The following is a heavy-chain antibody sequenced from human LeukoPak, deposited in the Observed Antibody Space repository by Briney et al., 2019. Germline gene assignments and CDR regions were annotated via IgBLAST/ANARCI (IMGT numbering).Heavy chain of an antibody. CDR2: FSHSGGT. Sequence: KPSETLSLTCTVSGGSISSYYWSWIRQPPGKGLEWIGHFSHSGGTNYNPSLKSRVTISVDTSTNQFSLKLNSMTTADTAVYYCARGSYGYCSSSSCPYYYYYGMDVWGQGTTVTVSS. D-gene: IGHD2-2*01. J-gene: IGHJ6*02. CDR3: ARGSYGYCSSSSCPYYYYYGMDV. V-gene: IGHV4-59*01. CDR1: GGSISSYY.